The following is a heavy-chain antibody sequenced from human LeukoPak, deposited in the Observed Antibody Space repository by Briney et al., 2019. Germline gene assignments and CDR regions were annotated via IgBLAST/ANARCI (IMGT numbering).Heavy chain of an antibody. V-gene: IGHV3-23*01. D-gene: IGHD6-19*01. CDR3: ARDSSGWYHWFDP. J-gene: IGHJ5*02. CDR2: ISGSGGST. CDR1: GFTFSSYV. Sequence: GGSLRLSCAASGFTFSSYVMSWVRQAPGKGLEWVSGISGSGGSTYYADSVKGRFTISRDNSNNTLYPQMNSLSVEDTAVYYCARDSSGWYHWFDPWGQGTLVSVSS.